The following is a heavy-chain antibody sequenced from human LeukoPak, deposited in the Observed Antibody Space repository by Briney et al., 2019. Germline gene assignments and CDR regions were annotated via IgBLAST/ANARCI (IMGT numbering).Heavy chain of an antibody. V-gene: IGHV3-53*01. CDR3: ASRNLARYYYGSGSSLGMDV. CDR2: MDSGGST. Sequence: PGRSLRLFCAASGFTVRINYMSWVSQAPGKGLVWVSVMDSGGSTYYADSVKGRFTISGVTSKNTLYLRMNSLRAEDTAVYYCASRNLARYYYGSGSSLGMDVWGQGTTVTVSS. D-gene: IGHD3-10*01. CDR1: GFTVRINY. J-gene: IGHJ6*02.